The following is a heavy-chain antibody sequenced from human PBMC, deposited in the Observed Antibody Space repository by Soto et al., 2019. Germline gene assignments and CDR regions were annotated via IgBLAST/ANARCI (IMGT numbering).Heavy chain of an antibody. V-gene: IGHV3-7*01. CDR3: AREAGCSSTSCYLNYYYYYMDV. Sequence: GGSLRLSCAASGFTFSSYWMSWVRQAPGKGLEWVANIKQDGSEKYYVDSVKGRFTISRDNAKNSLYLQMNSLRAEDTAVYYCAREAGCSSTSCYLNYYYYYMDVWGKGTTVTVSS. CDR2: IKQDGSEK. J-gene: IGHJ6*03. D-gene: IGHD2-2*01. CDR1: GFTFSSYW.